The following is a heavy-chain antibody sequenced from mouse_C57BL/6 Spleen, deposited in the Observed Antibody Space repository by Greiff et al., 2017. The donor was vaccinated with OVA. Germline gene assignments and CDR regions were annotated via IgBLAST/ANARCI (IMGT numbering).Heavy chain of an antibody. CDR1: GYTFTSYW. Sequence: QVQLQQPGAELVMPGASVKLSCKASGYTFTSYWMHWVKQRPGQGLEWIGEIDPSDSYTNYNQKFKGKSTLTVDKSSSTAYMQLSSLTSEDSAVYYCARGFYYGRSSWFAYWGQGTLVTVSA. D-gene: IGHD1-1*01. CDR2: IDPSDSYT. CDR3: ARGFYYGRSSWFAY. V-gene: IGHV1-69*01. J-gene: IGHJ3*01.